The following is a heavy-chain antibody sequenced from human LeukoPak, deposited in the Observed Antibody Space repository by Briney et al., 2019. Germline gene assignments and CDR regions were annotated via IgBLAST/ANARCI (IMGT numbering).Heavy chain of an antibody. Sequence: SETLSLTCSVSGGSISSSNYYWGWIRQPPGKGLEWIGSISYSGDTYYNPSLKSRVTITIDTSKNQFSLKVRSVTAADTALYYCARRRYPNVPSGAFDIWGQGAMVTVSS. CDR3: ARRRYPNVPSGAFDI. V-gene: IGHV4-39*01. CDR1: GGSISSSNYY. D-gene: IGHD3-9*01. J-gene: IGHJ3*02. CDR2: ISYSGDT.